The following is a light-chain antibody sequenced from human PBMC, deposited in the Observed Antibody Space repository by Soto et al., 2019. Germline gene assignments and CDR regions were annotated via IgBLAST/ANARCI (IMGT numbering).Light chain of an antibody. CDR2: DDS. J-gene: IGLJ1*01. Sequence: SYELTQPPSVSVAPGQTARITCGGNNIGSKSVHWYQQKPGQAPVLVVYDDSDQPSGIPERFTGSNSGNTATLTISRVEAGDEADYYCQVWDTSSDHVFGTGTKLTVL. CDR1: NIGSKS. CDR3: QVWDTSSDHV. V-gene: IGLV3-21*02.